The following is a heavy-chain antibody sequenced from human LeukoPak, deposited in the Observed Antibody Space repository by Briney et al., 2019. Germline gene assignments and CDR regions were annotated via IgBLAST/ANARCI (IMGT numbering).Heavy chain of an antibody. CDR1: GYTFTSYA. CDR3: AKGEDILTGYLRDPNYYYYMDV. Sequence: SVKVSCKASGYTFTSYAMNWVRQAPGQGLEWMGGIIPIFGTANYAQKFQGRVTITADESTSTAYMELSSLRSEDTAVYYCAKGEDILTGYLRDPNYYYYMDVWGKGTTVTVSS. CDR2: IIPIFGTA. D-gene: IGHD3-9*01. V-gene: IGHV1-69*13. J-gene: IGHJ6*03.